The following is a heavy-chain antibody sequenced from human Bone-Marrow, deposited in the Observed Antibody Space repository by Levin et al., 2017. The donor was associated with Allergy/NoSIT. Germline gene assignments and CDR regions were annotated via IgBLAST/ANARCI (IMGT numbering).Heavy chain of an antibody. CDR1: GFTFSSYA. CDR3: ARTSSGWYELDY. J-gene: IGHJ4*02. Sequence: GGSLRLSCAASGFTFSSYAMHWVRQAPGKGLEWVAVISYDGSNKYYADSVKGLFTISRDNSKNTLYLQMNSLRAEDTAVYYCARTSSGWYELDYWGQGTLVTVSS. D-gene: IGHD6-19*01. CDR2: ISYDGSNK. V-gene: IGHV3-30-3*01.